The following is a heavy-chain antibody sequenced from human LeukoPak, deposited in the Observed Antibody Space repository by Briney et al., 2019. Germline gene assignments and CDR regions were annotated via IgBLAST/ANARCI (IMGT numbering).Heavy chain of an antibody. CDR3: ARGGDRGIVVAAD. CDR2: ISYDGSNK. V-gene: IGHV3-30-3*01. J-gene: IGHJ4*02. CDR1: GFTYSRYD. Sequence: QTGVPLRLSCAASGFTYSRYDMLWVRESPGKGLEGVAVISYDGSNKYYADSVKGRFTISRDNSKNTLYLQMNSLRAEDTAVYYCARGGDRGIVVAADWGQGALVTVSS. D-gene: IGHD6-19*01.